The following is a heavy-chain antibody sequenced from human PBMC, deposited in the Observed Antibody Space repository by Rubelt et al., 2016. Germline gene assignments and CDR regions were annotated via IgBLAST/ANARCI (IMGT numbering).Heavy chain of an antibody. D-gene: IGHD1-7*01. CDR3: ARAELLLNY. CDR2: ISDTSKYI. J-gene: IGHJ4*02. Sequence: VRQAPGKGLEWVSSISDTSKYIFHADSVGGRFTISRDDAKNSLFLQMNGLRVEDTAIYYCARAELLLNYWGQGTLVTVSS. V-gene: IGHV3-21*06.